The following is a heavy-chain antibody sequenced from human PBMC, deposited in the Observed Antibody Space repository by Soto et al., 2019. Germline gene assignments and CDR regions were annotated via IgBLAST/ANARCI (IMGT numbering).Heavy chain of an antibody. D-gene: IGHD2-15*01. CDR1: GFTFSSYG. J-gene: IGHJ6*02. Sequence: QVQLVESGGGVVQPGRSLRLSCAASGFTFSSYGMHWVRQAPGKGLEWVAVISYDGSNKYYADSVKGRFTISRDNSKNTLYLQMNSVRAEDTAVYYCAKTFGGVYGFGGNYYYGMDVWGQGTTVTVSS. CDR3: AKTFGGVYGFGGNYYYGMDV. CDR2: ISYDGSNK. V-gene: IGHV3-30*18.